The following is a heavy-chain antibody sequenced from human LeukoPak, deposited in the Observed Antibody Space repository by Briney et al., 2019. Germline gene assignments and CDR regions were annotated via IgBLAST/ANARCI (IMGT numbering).Heavy chain of an antibody. CDR2: ISGSGGST. J-gene: IGHJ4*02. D-gene: IGHD2-2*01. CDR1: GFTFSSYA. V-gene: IGHV3-23*01. Sequence: GGSLRLSCAASGFTFSSYAMSWVRQAPGKGLEWVSAISGSGGSTYYADSVKGRFTISRDNSKNTLYLQMNSLRAEDTAVYYCAKGGGYCSSTSCSQGDYWGQGTLVTVSS. CDR3: AKGGGYCSSTSCSQGDY.